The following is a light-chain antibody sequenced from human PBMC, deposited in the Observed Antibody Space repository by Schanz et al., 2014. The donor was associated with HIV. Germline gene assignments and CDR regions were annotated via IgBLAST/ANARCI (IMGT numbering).Light chain of an antibody. Sequence: EIVLTQSPGTLSLSPGERVTLSCRTTQIISTSLAWYQQKRDQPPRLVIYATSSRAAGIPDRFSGTGSGTEFTLTITSLQPDDFATYYCQQYNSFSSTFGQGTKLEIK. CDR3: QQYNSFSST. CDR1: QIISTS. CDR2: ATS. V-gene: IGKV3D-15*01. J-gene: IGKJ2*01.